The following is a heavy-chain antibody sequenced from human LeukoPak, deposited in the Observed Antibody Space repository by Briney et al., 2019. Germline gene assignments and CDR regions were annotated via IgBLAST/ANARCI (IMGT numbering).Heavy chain of an antibody. CDR2: IIPIFGTA. CDR3: ANLGDCSGGSCSGVPDY. V-gene: IGHV1-69*13. D-gene: IGHD2-15*01. J-gene: IGHJ4*02. Sequence: SVKVSCKASGGTFSSCAISWVRQAPGQGLEWMGGIIPIFGTANYAQKFQGRVTITADESTSTAYMELSSLRSEDTAVYYCANLGDCSGGSCSGVPDYWGQGTLVTVSS. CDR1: GGTFSSCA.